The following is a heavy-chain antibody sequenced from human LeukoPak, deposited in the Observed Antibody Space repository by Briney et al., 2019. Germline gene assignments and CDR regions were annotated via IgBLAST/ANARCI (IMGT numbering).Heavy chain of an antibody. CDR2: TYYTGTT. Sequence: SETLSLTCTVSGGSITISNYYWAWIRQPPGKGLEWIGSTYYTGTTYYNPSLKSRVTILVDTSKNQFSLKLSSVTAADTAVYYCARKTIGYYYGSGSYYYYYYYMDVWGKGTTVTVSS. D-gene: IGHD3-10*01. CDR3: ARKTIGYYYGSGSYYYYYYYMDV. CDR1: GGSITISNYY. V-gene: IGHV4-39*07. J-gene: IGHJ6*03.